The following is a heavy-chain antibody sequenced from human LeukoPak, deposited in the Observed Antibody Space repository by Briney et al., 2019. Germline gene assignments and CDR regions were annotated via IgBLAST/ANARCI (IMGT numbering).Heavy chain of an antibody. D-gene: IGHD3-3*01. CDR2: IYPGDSDI. CDR1: GYSFTNYW. V-gene: IGHV5-51*01. Sequence: GESLKISCKGSGYSFTNYWIGWVRQMPGKGLEWMGIIYPGDSDIRYSPSFQGQVTISVDKSISTAFLQWSSLRASDTAVYYCARHVVEKAGFWSGSYTYSYYYYMDVWGKGTTVTVSS. CDR3: ARHVVEKAGFWSGSYTYSYYYYMDV. J-gene: IGHJ6*03.